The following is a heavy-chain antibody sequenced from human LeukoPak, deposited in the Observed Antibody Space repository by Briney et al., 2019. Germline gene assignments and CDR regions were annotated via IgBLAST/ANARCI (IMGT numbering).Heavy chain of an antibody. J-gene: IGHJ4*02. CDR1: GGTFSSYT. D-gene: IGHD3-10*01. Sequence: SVRVSCKASGGTFSSYTISWVRQAPGQGLEWMGRIIPILGIANYAQKFQGRVTITADKSTSTAYMELSSLRSEDTAVYYCARAEKEVRGVSLDYWGQGTLVTVPS. V-gene: IGHV1-69*02. CDR3: ARAEKEVRGVSLDY. CDR2: IIPILGIA.